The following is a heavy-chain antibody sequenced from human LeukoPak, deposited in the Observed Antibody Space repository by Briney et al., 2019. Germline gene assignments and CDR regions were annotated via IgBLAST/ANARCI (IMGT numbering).Heavy chain of an antibody. J-gene: IGHJ6*02. Sequence: PSETLSLTCTVSGGSISSYYWSWIQQPPGKGLEWIGYIYYSGSTNYNPSLKSRVTISVDTSKNQFSLKLSSVTAADTAVYYCARQGGGYGSGWYGLGYYYYGMDVWGQGTTVTVSS. CDR2: IYYSGST. CDR1: GGSISSYY. D-gene: IGHD3-10*01. V-gene: IGHV4-59*08. CDR3: ARQGGGYGSGWYGLGYYYYGMDV.